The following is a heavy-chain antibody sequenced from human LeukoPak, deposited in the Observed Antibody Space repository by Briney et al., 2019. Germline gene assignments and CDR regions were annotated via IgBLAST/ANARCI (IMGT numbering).Heavy chain of an antibody. V-gene: IGHV3-33*01. CDR1: GFTFSSYG. Sequence: GGSLRLSCAASGFTFSSYGMHWVRQAPGKGLEWVAVIWYDGSNKYYADSVKGRFTISRDNSKNTLYLQMNSLRAADTAVYYCARDGLRGNNWFDPWGQRTLVTVSS. J-gene: IGHJ5*02. CDR3: ARDGLRGNNWFDP. CDR2: IWYDGSNK. D-gene: IGHD5-24*01.